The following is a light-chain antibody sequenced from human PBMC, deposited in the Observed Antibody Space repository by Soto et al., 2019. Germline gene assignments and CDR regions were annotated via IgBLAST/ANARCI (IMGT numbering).Light chain of an antibody. Sequence: QSVLIQPPSASGTPGQRVTISCSGSSSNIGSHTVNWYQQLPGTAPKVVIYNDNQRPSGVPDRFSGSKSGTSASLAISGPQSEDEADYYCAAWDDSLSGWMFGGGTQLTVL. J-gene: IGLJ3*02. V-gene: IGLV1-44*01. CDR2: NDN. CDR3: AAWDDSLSGWM. CDR1: SSNIGSHT.